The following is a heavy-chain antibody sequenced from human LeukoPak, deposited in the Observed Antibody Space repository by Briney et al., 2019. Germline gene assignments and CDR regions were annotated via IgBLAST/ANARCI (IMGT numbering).Heavy chain of an antibody. D-gene: IGHD6-13*01. Sequence: PGRSLRLSCAASGFTFDDYAMPWVRHAPGKGLQWVSGITWNSDVLTYADSVKGRFTISRDNAGNSLYLQMSSLRAEDTAVYYCARRAASGRYFDYWGQGTPVTVSS. CDR1: GFTFDDYA. CDR3: ARRAASGRYFDY. CDR2: ITWNSDVL. V-gene: IGHV3-9*01. J-gene: IGHJ4*02.